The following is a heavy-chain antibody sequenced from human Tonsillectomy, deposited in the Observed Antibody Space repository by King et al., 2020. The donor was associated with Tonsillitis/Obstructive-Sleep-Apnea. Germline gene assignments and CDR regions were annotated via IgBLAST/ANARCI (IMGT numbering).Heavy chain of an antibody. CDR1: GFTFSDYP. CDR2: TSFDGRNR. D-gene: IGHD3-10*01. J-gene: IGHJ3*02. CDR3: VVGADAFDI. Sequence: VQLVESGGGVVQPGRSLRLSCAASGFTFSDYPMHWVRQAPGKGLEWVAVTSFDGRNRYYADSVKGRFTISRDNSKSTLHLQMSSLRTEDTAVYSCVVGADAFDIWGQGTTVTVSS. V-gene: IGHV3-30*04.